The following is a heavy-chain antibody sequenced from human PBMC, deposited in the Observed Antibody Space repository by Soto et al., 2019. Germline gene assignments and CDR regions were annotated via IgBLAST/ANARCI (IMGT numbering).Heavy chain of an antibody. CDR3: ATYTSLDY. CDR2: IYSGGST. CDR1: GFTVSNNY. V-gene: IGHV3-53*02. J-gene: IGHJ4*02. D-gene: IGHD2-2*02. Sequence: VQLVETGGGLIQPGGSLRLSCAASGFTVSNNYMSWVRQAPGKGLEWVSLIYSGGSTFYADSVKGRFTISRDNSKNTLFLQMNSLRAEDTAVYFCATYTSLDYGGQGTLVTVSS.